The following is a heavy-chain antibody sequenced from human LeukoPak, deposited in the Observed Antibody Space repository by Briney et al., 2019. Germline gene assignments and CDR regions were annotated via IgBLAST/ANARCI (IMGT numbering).Heavy chain of an antibody. Sequence: PSETLSLTCTVSGASISGHYWSWIRQPPGKRLEWIGYVYYRGNTYYNPSLISRATISVDTSKNQISLKLTSVTAADTAVYYCARDVPKTFDFWGQGTLVTVSS. V-gene: IGHV4-59*11. CDR1: GASISGHY. CDR3: ARDVPKTFDF. J-gene: IGHJ4*02. D-gene: IGHD3-10*02. CDR2: VYYRGNT.